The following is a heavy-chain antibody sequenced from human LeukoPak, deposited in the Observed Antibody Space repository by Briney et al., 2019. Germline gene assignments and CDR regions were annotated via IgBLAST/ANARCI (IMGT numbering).Heavy chain of an antibody. CDR2: INHSGST. D-gene: IGHD6-6*01. CDR1: GGSISGYY. Sequence: SETLSLTCAVYGGSISGYYWSWIRQPPGKGLEWIGEINHSGSTNYNPSLKSRVTISVDTSKNQFSLKLSSVTAADTAVYYCARGRRNWFDPWGQGTLVTVSS. J-gene: IGHJ5*02. V-gene: IGHV4-34*01. CDR3: ARGRRNWFDP.